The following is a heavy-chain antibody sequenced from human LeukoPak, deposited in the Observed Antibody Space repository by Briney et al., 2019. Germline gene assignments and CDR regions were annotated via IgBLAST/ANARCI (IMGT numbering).Heavy chain of an antibody. CDR1: GYTFTTYW. CDR3: ARHKDEDYFYYMDV. Sequence: GGSLKISCQGFGYTFTTYWIGWGRPMPGKGLEWMGIIHPGDSDIKYSPSFRGQVTISADRAISTAYLRWSSLKASDTATYYCARHKDEDYFYYMDVWGKGTTVTVSS. J-gene: IGHJ6*03. V-gene: IGHV5-51*01. CDR2: IHPGDSDI.